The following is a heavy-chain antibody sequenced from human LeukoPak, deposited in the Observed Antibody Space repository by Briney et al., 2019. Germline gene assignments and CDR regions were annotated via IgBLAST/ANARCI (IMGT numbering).Heavy chain of an antibody. CDR3: AGEAGVTAYFDY. CDR2: IYSGGGT. V-gene: IGHV3-53*01. D-gene: IGHD3-10*01. CDR1: GFTVTTNY. Sequence: GGSLRLSCAASGFTVTTNYMSWVRQAPGKGLEWVAVIYSGGGTDYADSVKGRFTTSRDNSKNTLYLQMNSLRAEDTAVYYCAGEAGVTAYFDYWGQGTLVTVSS. J-gene: IGHJ4*02.